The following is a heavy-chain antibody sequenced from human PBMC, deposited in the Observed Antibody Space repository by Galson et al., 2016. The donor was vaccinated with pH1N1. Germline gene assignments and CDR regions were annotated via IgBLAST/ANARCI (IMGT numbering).Heavy chain of an antibody. D-gene: IGHD2/OR15-2a*01. V-gene: IGHV3-30*02. CDR1: GFTFSIYG. CDR3: AKPRGISITVTYDAFDL. J-gene: IGHJ3*01. Sequence: SLRLSCAASGFTFSIYGIHWVRRAPGKGLEWVAFIRYDESRTFYGDSVKGRFTTSRDNSQNTVYLQMNSLRHEDTAVYYCAKPRGISITVTYDAFDLWGQGTMVTVSS. CDR2: IRYDESRT.